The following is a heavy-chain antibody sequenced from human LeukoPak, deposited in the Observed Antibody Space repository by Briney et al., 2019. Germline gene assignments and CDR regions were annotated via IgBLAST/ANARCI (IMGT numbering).Heavy chain of an antibody. V-gene: IGHV1-18*01. CDR2: ISAYNSNT. CDR1: GYSFTSYG. Sequence: ASVKVSCKASGYSFTSYGISWVRQAPGQGLEWMGWISAYNSNTNYAQNLQGRVTMTTDTSTSTVYLDLRSLRSDDTAVYYCARAAGGGYFDFWGQGTLVTVTS. J-gene: IGHJ4*02. D-gene: IGHD6-13*01. CDR3: ARAAGGGYFDF.